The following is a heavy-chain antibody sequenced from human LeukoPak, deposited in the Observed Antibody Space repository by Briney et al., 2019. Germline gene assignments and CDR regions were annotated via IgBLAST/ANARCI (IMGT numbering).Heavy chain of an antibody. CDR2: IYYSGST. CDR3: AREGGRYYGSGSYPFFDY. V-gene: IGHV4-31*03. CDR1: GGSISSGGYY. D-gene: IGHD3-10*01. Sequence: SETLSLTRTVSGGSISSGGYYWSWIRQHPGKGLEWIGYIYYSGSTYYNPSLKSRVTISVDTSKNQFSLKLSSVTAADTAVYYCAREGGRYYGSGSYPFFDYWGQGTLVTVSS. J-gene: IGHJ4*02.